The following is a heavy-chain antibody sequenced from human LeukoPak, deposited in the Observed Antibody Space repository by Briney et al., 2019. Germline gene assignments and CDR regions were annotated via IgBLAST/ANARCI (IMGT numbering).Heavy chain of an antibody. Sequence: GGSLRLSCAASGFTFSSYAMNWVRQAPGRGLEWVSYISSNGNSAYYSDSVKGRFTISRDSSRSTLYLQMNSLRAEDTAIYYCAKLWSRFYETGEYDSWGQGILVTVSS. CDR1: GFTFSSYA. J-gene: IGHJ4*02. CDR2: ISSNGNSA. V-gene: IGHV3-23*01. D-gene: IGHD7-27*01. CDR3: AKLWSRFYETGEYDS.